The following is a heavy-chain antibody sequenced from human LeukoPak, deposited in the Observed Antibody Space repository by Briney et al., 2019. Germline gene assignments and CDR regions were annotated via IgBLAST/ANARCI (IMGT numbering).Heavy chain of an antibody. CDR3: ARDEDIAAAGVFDY. Sequence: GXXWVRQAPGXXXEWXGWISAYNGNTNYAQKLQGRVTMTTDTSTSTAYMELRSLRSDDTAVYYCARDEDIAAAGVFDYWGHGTLVTVSS. CDR2: ISAYNGNT. D-gene: IGHD6-13*01. V-gene: IGHV1-18*01. J-gene: IGHJ4*01. CDR1: G.